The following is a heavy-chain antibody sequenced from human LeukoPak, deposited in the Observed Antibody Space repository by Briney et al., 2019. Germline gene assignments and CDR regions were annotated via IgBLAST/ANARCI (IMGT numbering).Heavy chain of an antibody. CDR2: ISSNSRTI. D-gene: IGHD3-10*01. CDR1: GFTFSDCY. V-gene: IGHV3-11*01. J-gene: IGHJ6*03. CDR3: VRADYYGSKSRMDV. Sequence: GGSLRLSCAASGFTFSDCYMTWIRQAPGKGLEWLSYISSNSRTIHYAGSVKGRFTISRDNAKNSLDLQMNSLRAEDTAVYYCVRADYYGSKSRMDVWGKGTTVTVSS.